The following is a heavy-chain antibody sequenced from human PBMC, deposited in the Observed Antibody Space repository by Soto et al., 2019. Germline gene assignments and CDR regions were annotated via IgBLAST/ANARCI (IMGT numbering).Heavy chain of an antibody. J-gene: IGHJ3*02. CDR3: ARDWRASYYDFWSGYYTVPEAFDI. V-gene: IGHV3-21*01. CDR2: ISSSSSYI. D-gene: IGHD3-3*01. CDR1: GFTFSSYS. Sequence: GGSLRLSCAASGFTFSSYSMNWVRQAPGKGLEWVSSISSSSSYIYYADSVKGRFTISRDNAKNSLYLQINSLRAEETAVYYCARDWRASYYDFWSGYYTVPEAFDIWGQGTMVTVSS.